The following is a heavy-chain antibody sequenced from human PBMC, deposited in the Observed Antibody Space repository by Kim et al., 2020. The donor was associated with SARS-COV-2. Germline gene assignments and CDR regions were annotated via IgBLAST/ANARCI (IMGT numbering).Heavy chain of an antibody. CDR3: ARRVRYGPAVGYSSSRT. D-gene: IGHD6-13*01. J-gene: IGHJ5*02. Sequence: SETLSLTCTVSGGSISSSSYYWGWIRQPPGKGLEWIGSIYYSGSTYYNPSLKSRVTISVDTSKNQFSLKLSSVTAADTAVYYCARRVRYGPAVGYSSSRTWGQGTLVTVSS. V-gene: IGHV4-39*01. CDR2: IYYSGST. CDR1: GGSISSSSYY.